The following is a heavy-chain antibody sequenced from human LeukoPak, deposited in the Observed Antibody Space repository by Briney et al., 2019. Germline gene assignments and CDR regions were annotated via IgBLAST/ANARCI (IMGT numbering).Heavy chain of an antibody. CDR3: ATDNSYGSGSYYT. CDR2: INHSGST. CDR1: GGSFSGYY. Sequence: PSETLSLSCAVYGGSFSGYYWSWIRQPPGKGLEWIGEINHSGSTNYNPSLKSRVTISGDTSKNQFSLKLSSVTAADTAVYYCATDNSYGSGSYYTWGQGTLVTVSS. J-gene: IGHJ4*02. V-gene: IGHV4-34*01. D-gene: IGHD3-10*01.